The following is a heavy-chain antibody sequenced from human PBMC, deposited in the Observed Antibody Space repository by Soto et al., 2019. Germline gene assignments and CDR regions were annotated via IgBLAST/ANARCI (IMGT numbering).Heavy chain of an antibody. D-gene: IGHD2-15*01. Sequence: KGLVWVSHINTDGSSTTYADSVKGRFTISRDNAKNTLYLQMNSLRAEDTAVYYCASFFFQAEDGIRDTVPVSAFLLNRSSDL. J-gene: IGHJ2*01. CDR3: ASFFFQAEDGIRDTVPVSAFLLNRSSDL. CDR2: INTDGSST. V-gene: IGHV3-74*01.